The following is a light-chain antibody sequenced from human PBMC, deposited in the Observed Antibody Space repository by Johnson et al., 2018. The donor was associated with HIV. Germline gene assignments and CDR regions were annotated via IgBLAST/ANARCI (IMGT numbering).Light chain of an antibody. CDR2: DNN. CDR1: SSNIGNNY. V-gene: IGLV1-51*01. CDR3: GTWDSSLSAGGFV. J-gene: IGLJ1*01. Sequence: HSVLTQPPSVSVAPGQKVTISCSGSSSNIGNNYVSWYQQLQGTAPKLLIYDNNTRPSGIPDRFSGSKSGTSATLGITGLQTGDEADYYCGTWDSSLSAGGFVFGTGTKVTVL.